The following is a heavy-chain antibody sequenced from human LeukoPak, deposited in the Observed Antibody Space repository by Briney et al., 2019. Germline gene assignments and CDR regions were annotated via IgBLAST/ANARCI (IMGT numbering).Heavy chain of an antibody. J-gene: IGHJ4*02. D-gene: IGHD1-14*01. Sequence: GGSLRLSCAASGFTFSTYAMSWVRQAPGKGLEWVSGISCSGNGPYYADSVKGRFTISRDNSKNTLYLQMSSLRAEDTAVYYCAKEPGPWGQGTLVTVSS. CDR2: ISCSGNGP. V-gene: IGHV3-23*01. CDR3: AKEPGP. CDR1: GFTFSTYA.